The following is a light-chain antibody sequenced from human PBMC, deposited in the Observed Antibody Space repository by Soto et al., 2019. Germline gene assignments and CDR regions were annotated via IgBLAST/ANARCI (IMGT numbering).Light chain of an antibody. Sequence: DIQMTQSPSTLSASVGDRVTITCRASQSINSWLAWYQQKPGKAPKLLIYDASSLESGVPSRFSGSGSGTEFTLTISSLQPDYFATYYCQQYNSYPWTFGQGTKVEIK. CDR1: QSINSW. CDR2: DAS. CDR3: QQYNSYPWT. J-gene: IGKJ1*01. V-gene: IGKV1-5*01.